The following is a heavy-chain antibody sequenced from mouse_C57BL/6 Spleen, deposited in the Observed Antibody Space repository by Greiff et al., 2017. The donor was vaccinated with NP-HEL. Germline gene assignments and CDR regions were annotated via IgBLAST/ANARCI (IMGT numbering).Heavy chain of an antibody. D-gene: IGHD1-1*01. CDR2: LTPTYGST. CDR3: ARGDYYGRSPWFAD. Sequence: VQLKQSGPELVKPGASVKISCKASGYSFTDYCMNWVKQSNGQSLEWLGVLTPTYGSTSYNQKFKGKATLTVDQSSSTAYMQLNSLTSEDSAVYYCARGDYYGRSPWFADWGQGTLVTVSA. V-gene: IGHV1-39*01. J-gene: IGHJ3*01. CDR1: GYSFTDYC.